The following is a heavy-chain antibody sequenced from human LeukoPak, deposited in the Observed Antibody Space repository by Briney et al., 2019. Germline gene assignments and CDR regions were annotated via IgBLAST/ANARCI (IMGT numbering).Heavy chain of an antibody. CDR1: GFTFSNAW. J-gene: IGHJ4*02. Sequence: GGSLRLSCAASGFTFSNAWMNWVRQAPGKGLEWVGRIKSKTDGGTIDYAAPVKGRFTISRDDSKNTLYLQMNSLKNEDTAVYYCTTWAAWATTRDYWGQGTLVTVSS. D-gene: IGHD5-12*01. V-gene: IGHV3-15*01. CDR3: TTWAAWATTRDY. CDR2: IKSKTDGGTI.